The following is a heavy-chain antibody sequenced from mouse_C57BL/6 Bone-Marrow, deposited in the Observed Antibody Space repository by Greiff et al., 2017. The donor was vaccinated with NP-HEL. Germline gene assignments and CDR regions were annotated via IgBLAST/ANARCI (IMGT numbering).Heavy chain of an antibody. J-gene: IGHJ2*01. CDR1: GYTFTSYW. CDR3: ARFTTVVATGGYYFDY. Sequence: QVQLQQPGAELVKPGASVKLSCKASGYTFTSYWMHWVKQRPGRGLEWIGRIDPNSGGTKYNEKFKSKATLTVDKPSSTAYMQLSSRTSEDSAVYYCARFTTVVATGGYYFDYWGQGTTLTVSS. V-gene: IGHV1-72*01. D-gene: IGHD1-1*01. CDR2: IDPNSGGT.